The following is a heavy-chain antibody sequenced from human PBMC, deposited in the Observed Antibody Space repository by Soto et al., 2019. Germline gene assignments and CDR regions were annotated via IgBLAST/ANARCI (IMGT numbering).Heavy chain of an antibody. CDR3: ARDRYSSSNFDY. CDR1: GFTFSSYA. D-gene: IGHD6-6*01. CDR2: ISYDGSNK. Sequence: PGGSLRLSCAASGFTFSSYAMHWVRQAPGKGLEWVAVISYDGSNKYYADSVKDRFTISRDNSKNTLYLQMNSLRAEDTAVYYCARDRYSSSNFDYWGQGTLVTVSS. V-gene: IGHV3-30-3*01. J-gene: IGHJ4*02.